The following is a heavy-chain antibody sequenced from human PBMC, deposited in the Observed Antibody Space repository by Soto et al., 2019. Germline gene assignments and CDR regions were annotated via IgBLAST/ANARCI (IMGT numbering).Heavy chain of an antibody. CDR1: GDSISTFY. CDR2: VYYTWST. J-gene: IGHJ4*02. D-gene: IGHD3-22*01. V-gene: IGHV4-59*01. CDR3: LRGCMCRRYADDCSYYFYFMDY. Sequence: NPSETLSLTCTVSGDSISTFYWGWMWQSPGKGLEWIGYVYYTWSTNYNPSLKSQVTISVDRSKNQFSLKLNSTNAADTAVYYCLRGCMCRRYADDCSYYFYFMDYWGQGTPVTVSS.